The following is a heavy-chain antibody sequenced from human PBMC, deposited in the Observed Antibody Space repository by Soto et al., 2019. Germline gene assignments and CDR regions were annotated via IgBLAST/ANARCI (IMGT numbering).Heavy chain of an antibody. CDR3: ARVRTTVVTFFDY. V-gene: IGHV4-31*03. CDR2: IYYSGST. J-gene: IGHJ4*02. Sequence: SETLSLTCTVSGGSISSGGYYWSWIRQHPGKGLEWIGYIYYSGSTYYNPSLKSRVTISVDTSKNQFSLKLSSVTAADTAVYYCARVRTTVVTFFDYWGQGTLVTVSS. CDR1: GGSISSGGYY. D-gene: IGHD4-17*01.